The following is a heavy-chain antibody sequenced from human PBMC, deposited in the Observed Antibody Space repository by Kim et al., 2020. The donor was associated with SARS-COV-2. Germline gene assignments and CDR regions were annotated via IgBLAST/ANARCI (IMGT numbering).Heavy chain of an antibody. Sequence: ASVKVSCKASGYTFTGYYMHWVRQAPGQGLEWMGRINPNSGGTNYAQKFQGRVTMTRDTSISTAYMELSRLRSDDTAVYYCARDLDSDTAIAGFDPWGQGTLVTVSS. CDR2: INPNSGGT. D-gene: IGHD5-18*01. CDR1: GYTFTGYY. V-gene: IGHV1-2*06. J-gene: IGHJ5*02. CDR3: ARDLDSDTAIAGFDP.